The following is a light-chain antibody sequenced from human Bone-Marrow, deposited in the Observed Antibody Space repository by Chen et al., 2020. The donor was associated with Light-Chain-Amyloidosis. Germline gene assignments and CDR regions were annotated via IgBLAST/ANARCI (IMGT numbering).Light chain of an antibody. J-gene: IGKJ4*01. CDR1: QSLVDSGDGNTY. Sequence: MVLTQTPLSLPVTPVVPASISCRSSQSLVDSGDGNTYLDWYVQKPGQSPDILIYTLSYRASGVPDRFSGSGSGTHFTLNISRVEAEDVGVYYCMQRIQFPLTFGGGTKVEIK. CDR2: TLS. V-gene: IGKV2-40*01. CDR3: MQRIQFPLT.